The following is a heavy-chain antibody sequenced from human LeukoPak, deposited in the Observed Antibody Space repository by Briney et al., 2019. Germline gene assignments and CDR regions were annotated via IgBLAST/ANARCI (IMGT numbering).Heavy chain of an antibody. V-gene: IGHV1-8*03. D-gene: IGHD3-22*01. CDR3: ARGSGYSDPFDY. CDR1: GYTFTSYD. J-gene: IGHJ4*02. CDR2: MNPNSGNT. Sequence: GASVKVSCKASGYTFTSYDINWVRQATGQGLEWMGWMNPNSGNTGYAQKFQGRVTITRNTSISTAYMELSSLRSEDTAVYYCARGSGYSDPFDYWGQGTLVTVSS.